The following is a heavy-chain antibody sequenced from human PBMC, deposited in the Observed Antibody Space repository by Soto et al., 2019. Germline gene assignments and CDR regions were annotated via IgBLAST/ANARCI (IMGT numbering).Heavy chain of an antibody. CDR2: IYYSGST. CDR1: GGSISSSSYY. J-gene: IGHJ6*02. V-gene: IGHV4-39*01. CDR3: ASQLRPYYYGMDV. Sequence: SETLSLTCTVSGGSISSSSYYWGWIRQPPGKGLEWIGSIYYSGSTYYNPSLKSRVTISVDTSKNQFSLKLSSVTAADTAVYYCASQLRPYYYGMDVWGQGTTVTVSS. D-gene: IGHD4-17*01.